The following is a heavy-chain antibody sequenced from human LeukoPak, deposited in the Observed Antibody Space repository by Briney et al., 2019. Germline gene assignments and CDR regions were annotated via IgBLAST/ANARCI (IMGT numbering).Heavy chain of an antibody. CDR2: FSHSGNT. J-gene: IGHJ4*02. V-gene: IGHV4-4*02. CDR1: GASISRGSW. Sequence: SETLSLTCDVSGASISRGSWWSWVRQPPGKGLEWIGEFSHSGNTNFNPSLKSRVTISVDKSRNQFSLNLISVTAADTAVYFCARNGGHNQEHWGQGTLVTVSS. D-gene: IGHD1-1*01. CDR3: ARNGGHNQEH.